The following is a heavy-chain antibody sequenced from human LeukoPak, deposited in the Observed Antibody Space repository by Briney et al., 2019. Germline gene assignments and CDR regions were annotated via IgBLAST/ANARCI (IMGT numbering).Heavy chain of an antibody. D-gene: IGHD6-19*01. J-gene: IGHJ3*02. CDR1: GGSFSGYY. CDR3: ARYLKQWLVEAFDI. Sequence: SETLSLTCAVYGGSFSGYYWSWIRQPPGKGLEWIGEINHSGSTNYNPSLKSRVTISVDTSKNQFSLKLSSVTAADTAVYYCARYLKQWLVEAFDIWGQGTMVTVSS. V-gene: IGHV4-34*01. CDR2: INHSGST.